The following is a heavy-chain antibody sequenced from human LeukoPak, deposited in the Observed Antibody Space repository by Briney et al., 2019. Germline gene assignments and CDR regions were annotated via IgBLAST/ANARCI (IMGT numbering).Heavy chain of an antibody. D-gene: IGHD2-15*01. V-gene: IGHV4-4*08. CDR1: GGSISNHY. Sequence: SETLSLTCTVSGGSISNHYWSWIRQPPGKGLEWIGFIYATGRTDCNPSFTSRATVSVDMSKNQFSLKLSSVTAADTAMYYCARYFEVAGRWYLDYWGQGTLVTVSS. CDR3: ARYFEVAGRWYLDY. J-gene: IGHJ4*02. CDR2: IYATGRT.